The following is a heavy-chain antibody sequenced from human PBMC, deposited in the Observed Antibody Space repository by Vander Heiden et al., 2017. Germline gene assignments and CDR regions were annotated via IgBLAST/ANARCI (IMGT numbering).Heavy chain of an antibody. J-gene: IGHJ4*02. Sequence: EVQVVESGGGLVPPGGSLRLSCAASGFTFSSYNMYWVRQAPGKGLEWLSYISSSGSDIYYADSVKGRFTISRDNAKNSLYLQMNSLRDEDTAVYYCARGNSYGFGPYLSVFDYWGQGTLVTVSS. V-gene: IGHV3-48*02. D-gene: IGHD5-18*01. CDR3: ARGNSYGFGPYLSVFDY. CDR2: ISSSGSDI. CDR1: GFTFSSYN.